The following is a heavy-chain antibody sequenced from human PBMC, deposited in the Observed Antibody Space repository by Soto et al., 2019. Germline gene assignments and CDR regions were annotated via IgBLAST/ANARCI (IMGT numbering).Heavy chain of an antibody. J-gene: IGHJ5*01. D-gene: IGHD3-3*01. CDR1: GFTFSSYA. CDR3: ARDFSVDYDFWSGHHRVDS. CDR2: ISYDGSNK. V-gene: IGHV3-30-3*01. Sequence: GGSLRLSCAASGFTFSSYAMHWVRQAPGKGLEWVAVISYDGSNKYYADSVKGRFTISRDNSKNTLYLQMNSLRAEDTAVYYCARDFSVDYDFWSGHHRVDSWGQGSLVTVSS.